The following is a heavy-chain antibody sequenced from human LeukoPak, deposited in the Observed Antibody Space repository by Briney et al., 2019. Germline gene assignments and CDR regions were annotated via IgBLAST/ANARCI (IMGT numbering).Heavy chain of an antibody. D-gene: IGHD6-19*01. Sequence: PSGTLSLTCVVSDGSISSNHWWRWVRQPPGKGLEWIGEIYHSGRTNYNPSLKSRVTISVDKSKNQFSLNLNSVTAADTAVYYCARSYDTGWYEDYWGQGTLVTVSS. CDR3: ARSYDTGWYEDY. CDR2: IYHSGRT. V-gene: IGHV4-4*02. J-gene: IGHJ4*02. CDR1: DGSISSNHW.